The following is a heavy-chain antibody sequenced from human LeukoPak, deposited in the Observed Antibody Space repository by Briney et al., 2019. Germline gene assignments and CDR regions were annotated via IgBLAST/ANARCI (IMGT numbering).Heavy chain of an antibody. CDR1: GFTFSSYS. CDR2: ISSSSSSYI. Sequence: PGGSLRLSCAASGFTFSSYSMNWVRQAPGKGLEWVSSISSSSSSYIYYADSVKGRFTISRDNAKNSPYLQMNSLRAEDTAVYYCARDWSYYSSSWYFDYWGQGTLVTASS. V-gene: IGHV3-21*01. J-gene: IGHJ4*02. CDR3: ARDWSYYSSSWYFDY. D-gene: IGHD6-13*01.